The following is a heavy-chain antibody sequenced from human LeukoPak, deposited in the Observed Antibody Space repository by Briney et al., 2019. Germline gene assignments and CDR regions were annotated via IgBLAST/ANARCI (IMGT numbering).Heavy chain of an antibody. Sequence: ASVKVSCKASGYTFTNYGLSWVRRAPGQGLEWMGWINTYIGNTEYAQKVQGRVTMTTDTSTSTAYMDLRSLRSDDTAVYYCARRSRITRVRGDDAFDIWGQGTMVTVSS. CDR3: ARRSRITRVRGDDAFDI. V-gene: IGHV1-18*01. CDR1: GYTFTNYG. J-gene: IGHJ3*02. D-gene: IGHD3-10*01. CDR2: INTYIGNT.